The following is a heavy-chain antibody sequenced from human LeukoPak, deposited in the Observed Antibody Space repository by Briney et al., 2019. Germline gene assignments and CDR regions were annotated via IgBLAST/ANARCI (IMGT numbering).Heavy chain of an antibody. D-gene: IGHD7-27*01. V-gene: IGHV3-21*01. J-gene: IGHJ3*02. CDR2: ISNSGNYM. CDR3: AREGPLTGDAFDI. Sequence: KTGGSLRLSCAASGFTFSSYSVNWVRQAPGKGLEWVSSISNSGNYMEYADSVKGRFTISRDNAKNSLYLQMNSLRAEDTAVYYCAREGPLTGDAFDIWGQGTMVTVSS. CDR1: GFTFSSYS.